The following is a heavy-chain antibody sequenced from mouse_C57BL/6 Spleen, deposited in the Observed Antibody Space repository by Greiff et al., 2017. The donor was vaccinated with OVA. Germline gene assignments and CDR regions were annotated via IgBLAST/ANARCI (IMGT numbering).Heavy chain of an antibody. J-gene: IGHJ4*01. CDR3: ERGGITRVAPAMDY. V-gene: IGHV1-80*01. Sequence: QVQLQQSGAELVKPGASVKISCKASGYAFSSYWMNWVKQRPGKGLEWIGQIYPGDGDTNYNEKFKGKATLTADKSSSTAYMQLSSLTSEDSAVYFCERGGITRVAPAMDYWGQGTSVTVSS. CDR2: IYPGDGDT. CDR1: GYAFSSYW. D-gene: IGHD1-1*01.